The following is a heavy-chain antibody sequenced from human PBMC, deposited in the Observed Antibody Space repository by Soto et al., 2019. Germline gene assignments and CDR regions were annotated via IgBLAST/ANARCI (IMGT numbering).Heavy chain of an antibody. CDR3: VLWVRGVINY. CDR1: GFTFSDHY. CDR2: SRNRAQSYTT. V-gene: IGHV3-72*01. J-gene: IGHJ4*02. Sequence: EVQLVESGGGLVQPGGSLRLSCATSGFTFSDHYLEWVRQAPGKGLEWVSRSRNRAQSYTTEYAASVKGRFTISRDDSKTSLYLQVNSLTTDDTAVYYCVLWVRGVINYWGQGTLVTVSS. D-gene: IGHD3-10*01.